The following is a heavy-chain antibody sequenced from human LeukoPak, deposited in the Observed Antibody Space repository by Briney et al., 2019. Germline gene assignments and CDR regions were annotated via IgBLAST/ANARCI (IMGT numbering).Heavy chain of an antibody. CDR3: AAKRSSTSCYFES. D-gene: IGHD2-2*01. J-gene: IGHJ4*02. Sequence: PSETLSLTCAVSGYSISSGYYWGWIRQPPGQGLEWIGSIYHSGSTYYNPSLKSRVTISVDTSKNQFSLKLSSVTAADTAVYYCAAKRSSTSCYFESWGQGTLVTVSS. V-gene: IGHV4-38-2*01. CDR2: IYHSGST. CDR1: GYSISSGYY.